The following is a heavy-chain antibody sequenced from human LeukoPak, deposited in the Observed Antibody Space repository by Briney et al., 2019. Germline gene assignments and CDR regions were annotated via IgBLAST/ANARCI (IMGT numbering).Heavy chain of an antibody. Sequence: PSETLSLTCTVSGGSISSYYWSWIRQPPGKGLEWIGYIYYSGSTNYNPSLKSRVTISVDTSKNQFSLKLSSVTAADTAVYYCARDHYYDSSGYYEWAFDIWGQGTMVTVSS. D-gene: IGHD3-22*01. J-gene: IGHJ3*02. CDR3: ARDHYYDSSGYYEWAFDI. CDR2: IYYSGST. V-gene: IGHV4-59*12. CDR1: GGSISSYY.